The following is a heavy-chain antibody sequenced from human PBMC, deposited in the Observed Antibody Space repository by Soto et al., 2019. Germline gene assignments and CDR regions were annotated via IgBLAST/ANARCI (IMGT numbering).Heavy chain of an antibody. V-gene: IGHV4-31*03. D-gene: IGHD3-10*01. Sequence: QVQLQESGPGLVKPSQTLSLTCTVSGGSISSGGYYWSWIRQHPGKGLEWIGYIYYSGSTYYSPYLKSRLTISIRTSKNQFSLKLTSVTAADTAVYYCARDGPVDYYYGSGSYSSYWGQGTLVTVSS. CDR1: GGSISSGGYY. CDR2: IYYSGST. CDR3: ARDGPVDYYYGSGSYSSY. J-gene: IGHJ4*02.